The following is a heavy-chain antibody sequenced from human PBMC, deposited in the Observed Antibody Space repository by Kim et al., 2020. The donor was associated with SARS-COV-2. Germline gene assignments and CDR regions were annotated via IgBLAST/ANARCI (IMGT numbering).Heavy chain of an antibody. CDR2: ISYDGSNK. J-gene: IGHJ4*02. D-gene: IGHD6-19*01. V-gene: IGHV3-30*18. Sequence: GGSLRLSCAGSGFTFSSYAMHWVRQAPGKGLEWVAVISYDGSNKYYVDSVKGRFTISRDNSKNTVYLQMNSLRGEDTAVYYCAKDLAAVPNFQGAQYWGQGTLVTVSS. CDR1: GFTFSSYA. CDR3: AKDLAAVPNFQGAQY.